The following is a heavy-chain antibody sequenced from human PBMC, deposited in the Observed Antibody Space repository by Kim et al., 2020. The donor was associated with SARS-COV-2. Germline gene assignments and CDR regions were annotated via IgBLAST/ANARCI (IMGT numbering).Heavy chain of an antibody. CDR3: ARETYMSSGILATDY. Sequence: GGSLRLSCVASGFTFTNSWMSWVRQAPGKGLEWVANIYQNENHKNYVDSVKGRFTISKDNAENSLYLQMNSLRDEDTAVYYCARETYMSSGILATDYWGQRILVTVSS. V-gene: IGHV3-7*01. D-gene: IGHD6-25*01. J-gene: IGHJ4*02. CDR1: GFTFTNSW. CDR2: IYQNENHK.